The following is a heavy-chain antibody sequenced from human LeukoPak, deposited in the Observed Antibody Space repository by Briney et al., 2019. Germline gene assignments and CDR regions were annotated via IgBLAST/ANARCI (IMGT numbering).Heavy chain of an antibody. J-gene: IGHJ4*02. Sequence: SETLSLTCTVSGYSISSGYYWGWIRQPPGKGLEWIGSIYNSGSTYYNPSLKSRVTISVDTSKNQFSLKLSSVTAADAAVYYCARDRDYYDSSGSGSTFDYWGQGTLVTVSS. CDR3: ARDRDYYDSSGSGSTFDY. V-gene: IGHV4-38-2*02. D-gene: IGHD3-22*01. CDR1: GYSISSGYY. CDR2: IYNSGST.